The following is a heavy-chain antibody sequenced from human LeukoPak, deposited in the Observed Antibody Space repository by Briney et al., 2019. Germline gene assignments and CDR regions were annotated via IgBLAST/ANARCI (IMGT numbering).Heavy chain of an antibody. CDR1: GFTSSSYA. Sequence: GGSLRLSCAASGFTSSSYAMSWVRQAPGKGLEWVSAISGSGGSTYYADSVKGRLTISRDNSKNTLYLQMNSLRAEDTAVYYCAKSRTGSITYFDYWGQGTLVTVSS. D-gene: IGHD1-1*01. J-gene: IGHJ4*02. CDR2: ISGSGGST. V-gene: IGHV3-23*01. CDR3: AKSRTGSITYFDY.